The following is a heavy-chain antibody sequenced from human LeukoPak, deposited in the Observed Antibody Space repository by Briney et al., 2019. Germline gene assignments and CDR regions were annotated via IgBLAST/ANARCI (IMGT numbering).Heavy chain of an antibody. Sequence: GGSLRLSCAASGFTFSIYWMSWVRQAPGKGLEWVANIKQDGREKYYVDSVKGRLTISRDNAKQSLYLQMDSLTAEDTAVYYCVTSWCRQQRDYWGQGTLVTVSS. J-gene: IGHJ4*02. CDR1: GFTFSIYW. D-gene: IGHD2-8*01. V-gene: IGHV3-7*01. CDR2: IKQDGREK. CDR3: VTSWCRQQRDY.